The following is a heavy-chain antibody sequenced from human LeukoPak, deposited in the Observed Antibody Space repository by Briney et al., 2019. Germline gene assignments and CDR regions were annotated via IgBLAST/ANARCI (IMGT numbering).Heavy chain of an antibody. J-gene: IGHJ4*02. CDR2: IYTGGST. Sequence: SETLSLTCTVSGGSISSYYWSWIRQPAGKGLEWIGRIYTGGSTNYNPSLRSRVTMSVDTSKNQFSLKLSSVTAADTAVYYCARDYYDTSRLLTKYYFDYWGQGTLVTVSS. V-gene: IGHV4-4*07. CDR1: GGSISSYY. CDR3: ARDYYDTSRLLTKYYFDY. D-gene: IGHD3-22*01.